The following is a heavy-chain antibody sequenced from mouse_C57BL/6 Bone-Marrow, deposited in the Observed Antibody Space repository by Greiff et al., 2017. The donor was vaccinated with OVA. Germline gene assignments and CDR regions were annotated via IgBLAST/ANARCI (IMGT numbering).Heavy chain of an antibody. Sequence: QVQLQQSGAELVRPGTSVKMSCKASGYTFTNYWIGWAKQRPGHGLEWIGDIYPGGGYTNYNEKFKGKATLTADKSSSTAYRQFSSLTSEDSAIYYCARSAYSNYGYFDYWGQGTTLTVSS. CDR1: GYTFTNYW. CDR2: IYPGGGYT. CDR3: ARSAYSNYGYFDY. V-gene: IGHV1-63*01. J-gene: IGHJ2*01. D-gene: IGHD2-5*01.